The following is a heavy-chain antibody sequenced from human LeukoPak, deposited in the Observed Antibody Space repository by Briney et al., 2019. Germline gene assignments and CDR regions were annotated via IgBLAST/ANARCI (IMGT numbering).Heavy chain of an antibody. J-gene: IGHJ4*02. CDR3: ARDRDTGTFDY. Sequence: ASVKVSCKASGYTFTGYYMHWVRQAPGQGLEWMGWISTENRNTNYAQKLQGRITMTTDTSTSTVYMELRTLRSDDTAIYYCARDRDTGTFDYWGQGTLVTVSS. CDR1: GYTFTGYY. CDR2: ISTENRNT. V-gene: IGHV1-18*04. D-gene: IGHD5-18*01.